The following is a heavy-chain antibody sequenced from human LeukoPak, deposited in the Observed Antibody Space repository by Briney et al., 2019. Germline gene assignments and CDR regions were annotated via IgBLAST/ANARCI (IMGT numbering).Heavy chain of an antibody. Sequence: ASVKVSCKASGYTFTSNHIHWVRQAPGQGLEWMGIINPSGRSTNYARKFQGRVTMTSDTSTSTVYMELSSLRFEDTAVYYCAREQGQVPGPLVVAGMYYFDYWGQGTLVTVSS. CDR1: GYTFTSNH. V-gene: IGHV1-46*01. CDR3: AREQGQVPGPLVVAGMYYFDY. J-gene: IGHJ4*02. D-gene: IGHD2-15*01. CDR2: INPSGRST.